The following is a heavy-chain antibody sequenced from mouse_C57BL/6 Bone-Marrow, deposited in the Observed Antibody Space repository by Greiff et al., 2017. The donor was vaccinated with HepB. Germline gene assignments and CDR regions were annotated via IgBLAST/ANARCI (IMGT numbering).Heavy chain of an antibody. CDR2: IDPSDSYT. CDR1: GYTFTSYW. J-gene: IGHJ3*01. D-gene: IGHD2-3*01. Sequence: VQLQQPGAELVMPGASVKLSCKASGYTFTSYWMHWVKQRPGQGLEWIGEIDPSDSYTNYNQKFNGKSTLTVDKSSSTAYMQLSSLTSEDSAVYYCARNEYGGYYQAWFAYWGQGTLVTVSA. CDR3: ARNEYGGYYQAWFAY. V-gene: IGHV1-69*01.